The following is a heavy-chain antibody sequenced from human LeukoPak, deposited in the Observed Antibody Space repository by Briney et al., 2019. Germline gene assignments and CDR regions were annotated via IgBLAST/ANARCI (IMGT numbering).Heavy chain of an antibody. D-gene: IGHD2-2*01. V-gene: IGHV3-11*01. CDR3: ARYARELDY. CDR1: GFAFSDCY. Sequence: PGGSLRLSCAASGFAFSDCYTTWIRQAPGKGLEYISYIGGSGGDITYADSVRGRFTVSRDNAKNSLYLQMNSLRVEDTAVYYCARYARELDYWGQGSLVTVSS. J-gene: IGHJ4*02. CDR2: IGGSGGDI.